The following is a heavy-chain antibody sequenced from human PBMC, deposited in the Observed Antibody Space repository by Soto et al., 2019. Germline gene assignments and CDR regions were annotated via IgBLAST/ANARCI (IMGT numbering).Heavy chain of an antibody. CDR1: GGSLTGYY. CDR3: ARGQEGIVATH. D-gene: IGHD5-12*01. Sequence: QVQLQQWGAGLLKPSETLSLTCTVNGGSLTGYYWSWIRQPPGKGLEWIGEVKDGGSTNYSPSLRGXXSXSXXTSKNHFSLRRNSVTAADTAVYFCARGQEGIVATHWDQGALVTVSS. CDR2: VKDGGST. J-gene: IGHJ4*02. V-gene: IGHV4-34*01.